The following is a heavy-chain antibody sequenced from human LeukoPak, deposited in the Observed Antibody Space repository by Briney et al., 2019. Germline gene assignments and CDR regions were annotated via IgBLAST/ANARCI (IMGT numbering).Heavy chain of an antibody. D-gene: IGHD1-26*01. CDR2: ISGTGGST. Sequence: GGSLRLSSAASGFTSSSYAMSGVRQAPGKGLEWGSAISGTGGSTYYAASVKGRFTISRDNSKNTLYLQMSSLRAEDTAVYYCAKESGLLDLFDYWDQGTLVAVSS. CDR1: GFTSSSYA. V-gene: IGHV3-23*01. CDR3: AKESGLLDLFDY. J-gene: IGHJ4*02.